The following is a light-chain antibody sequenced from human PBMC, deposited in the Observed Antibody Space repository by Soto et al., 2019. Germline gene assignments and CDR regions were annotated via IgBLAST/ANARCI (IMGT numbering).Light chain of an antibody. V-gene: IGKV3-15*01. Sequence: ERKPPPVTRHVPPGEGARLSGRVSHSSSSNLAWYQQKPGQAPRLLIYGASTRATGIPARFSGSGSGTEFTLTISSLQSEDFAVYYCQHYNNRPPWTFGQGTKVDIK. CDR1: HSSSSN. CDR3: QHYNNRPPWT. J-gene: IGKJ1*01. CDR2: GAS.